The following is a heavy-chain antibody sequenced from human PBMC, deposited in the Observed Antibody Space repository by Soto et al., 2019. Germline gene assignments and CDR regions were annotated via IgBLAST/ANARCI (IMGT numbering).Heavy chain of an antibody. J-gene: IGHJ5*02. CDR2: ISSSGSTI. V-gene: IGHV3-48*03. D-gene: IGHD2-2*01. CDR1: CSSYE. Sequence: CSSYEMNWVRQAPGKGLEWVSYISSSGSTIYYADSVKGRFTISRDNAKNSLYLQMNSLRAEDTAVYYCARLSYCSSSSCYDNWFDPWGQGTLVTV. CDR3: ARLSYCSSSSCYDNWFDP.